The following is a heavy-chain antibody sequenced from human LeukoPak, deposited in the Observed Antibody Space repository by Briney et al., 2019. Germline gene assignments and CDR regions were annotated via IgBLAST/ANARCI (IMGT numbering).Heavy chain of an antibody. CDR2: INHSGST. D-gene: IGHD5-24*01. Sequence: PSETLSLTCAVYGGPFSGNYWSWIRQPPGKGLEWIGEINHSGSTNYNPSLKSRVTISVDTSKNQFSLQLSSVTAADTAVYYCARASRDGYNLYYYDYYMDVWGKGTTVTIPS. CDR3: ARASRDGYNLYYYDYYMDV. CDR1: GGPFSGNY. J-gene: IGHJ6*03. V-gene: IGHV4-34*01.